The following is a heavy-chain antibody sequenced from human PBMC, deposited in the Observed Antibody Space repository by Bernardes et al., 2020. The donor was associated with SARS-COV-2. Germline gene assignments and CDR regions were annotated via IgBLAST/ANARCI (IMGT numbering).Heavy chain of an antibody. CDR3: SRGAVSGDDAFGI. Sequence: GESLGLSCVASGFSISRYGMHWVRQAPGKGLEWITFISYDGSIKYYAESVKGRFTISRDNSKNTLFLQMSGLRADDTAVYYCSRGAVSGDDAFGIWGQGTM. CDR2: ISYDGSIK. J-gene: IGHJ3*02. CDR1: GFSISRYG. V-gene: IGHV3-30*03. D-gene: IGHD6-19*01.